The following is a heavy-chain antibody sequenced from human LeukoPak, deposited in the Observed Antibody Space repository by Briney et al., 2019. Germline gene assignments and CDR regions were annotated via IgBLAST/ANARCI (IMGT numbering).Heavy chain of an antibody. Sequence: SETLFLTCTVSGGSVSTTGYYWGWIRQPPGKGLEFIGTLHYSGSTYYNPSLKSRVTISVDTSKNQFSLKLSSVTAADTAVYYCASLGKDGGFDYWGQGTLVTVSS. CDR1: GGSVSTTGYY. J-gene: IGHJ4*02. CDR3: ASLGKDGGFDY. CDR2: LHYSGST. V-gene: IGHV4-39*07. D-gene: IGHD5-24*01.